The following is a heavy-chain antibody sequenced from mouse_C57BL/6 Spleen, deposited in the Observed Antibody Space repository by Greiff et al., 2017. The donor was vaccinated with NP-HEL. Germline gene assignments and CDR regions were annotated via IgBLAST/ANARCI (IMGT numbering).Heavy chain of an antibody. V-gene: IGHV2-9-1*01. D-gene: IGHD2-2*01. CDR3: ARKVSYGYDLYFDV. CDR1: GFSLTSYA. Sequence: QVQLKESGPGLVAPSPSLSITCTVSGFSLTSYAISWVRQPPGKGLEWLGVIWTGGGTNYNSALKSRLSISTDNSKSQVFLNMSSLQTDDTARYYCARKVSYGYDLYFDVWGTGTTVTVSS. J-gene: IGHJ1*03. CDR2: IWTGGGT.